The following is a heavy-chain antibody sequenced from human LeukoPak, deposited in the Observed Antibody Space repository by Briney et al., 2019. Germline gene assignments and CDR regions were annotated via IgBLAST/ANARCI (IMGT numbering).Heavy chain of an antibody. V-gene: IGHV3-7*01. CDR3: ASLNLGYCSGGSCYSGYFQH. J-gene: IGHJ1*01. D-gene: IGHD2-15*01. CDR1: GFTFSSYW. CDR2: IKQDGSEK. Sequence: GGSLRLSCAASGFTFSSYWMSWVRQAPGKGLEWVANIKQDGSEKYYVDSVKGRFTISRDNAKNSLYLQMNSLRVEDTAVYYCASLNLGYCSGGSCYSGYFQHWGQGTLVTVSS.